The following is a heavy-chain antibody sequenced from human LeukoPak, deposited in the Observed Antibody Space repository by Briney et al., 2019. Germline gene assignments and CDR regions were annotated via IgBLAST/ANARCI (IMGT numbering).Heavy chain of an antibody. CDR1: GFTFSSYA. V-gene: IGHV3-21*01. Sequence: GGSLRLSCAASGFTFSSYAMSWLRQAPGKGLEWVSSISSGSSYIYYADSVKGRFAISRDNAKNSLYLQMSSLRAEDTAVYYCARVKAEEYSSGWYQDYWGQGTLVTVSS. D-gene: IGHD6-19*01. CDR2: ISSGSSYI. J-gene: IGHJ4*02. CDR3: ARVKAEEYSSGWYQDY.